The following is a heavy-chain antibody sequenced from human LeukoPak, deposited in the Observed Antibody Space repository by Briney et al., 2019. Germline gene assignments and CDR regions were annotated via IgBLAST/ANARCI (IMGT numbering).Heavy chain of an antibody. CDR2: IYTGGST. D-gene: IGHD2-2*01. CDR1: GGSISSGSYY. V-gene: IGHV4-61*02. J-gene: IGHJ4*02. Sequence: SETLSLTCTVSGGSISSGSYYWSWIRQPAGKGLEWIGRIYTGGSTNYNPSLKSRVTISVDTSKNQFSLKLSSVTAADTAVYYCARDPRHCSSTSCPGNFDYWGQGTLVTVSS. CDR3: ARDPRHCSSTSCPGNFDY.